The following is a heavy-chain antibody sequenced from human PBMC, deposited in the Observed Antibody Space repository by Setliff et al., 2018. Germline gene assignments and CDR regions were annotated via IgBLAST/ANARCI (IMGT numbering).Heavy chain of an antibody. V-gene: IGHV4-34*01. Sequence: SETLSLTCAVSGFSISSGYYWTWIRQSPGKGLEWIGEINHSGSTNYNPSLKSRVTMSVDTSKTQFSLKLNSMTTADTAVYYCARGGTYRYFDYWGQGALVTVSS. J-gene: IGHJ4*02. CDR2: INHSGST. CDR3: ARGGTYRYFDY. CDR1: GFSISSGYY.